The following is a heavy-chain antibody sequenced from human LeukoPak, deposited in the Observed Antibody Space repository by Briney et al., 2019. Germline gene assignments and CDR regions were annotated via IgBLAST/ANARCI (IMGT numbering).Heavy chain of an antibody. CDR2: IYYSGST. V-gene: IGHV4-39*01. Sequence: SETLSLTCTVSGGSISSSSHYWGWIRQPPGKGLEWIGSIYYSGSTYYNPSLKSRVTISVDTSKNQFSLKLSSVTAADTAAYYCARLGRSGSYPFDYWGQGTLVTVSS. D-gene: IGHD3-10*01. CDR3: ARLGRSGSYPFDY. J-gene: IGHJ4*02. CDR1: GGSISSSSHY.